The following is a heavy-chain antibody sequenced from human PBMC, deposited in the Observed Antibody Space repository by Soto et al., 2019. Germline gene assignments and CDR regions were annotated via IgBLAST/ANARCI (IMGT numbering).Heavy chain of an antibody. CDR3: AHRRHYCSGATCYVWFDP. J-gene: IGHJ5*02. CDR2: ICGNDHK. CDR1: GFSLTTSGVG. D-gene: IGHD2-15*01. V-gene: IGHV2-5*01. Sequence: SCPTLVNPTQTLTLTCTFSGFSLTTSGVGVGWIRQPPGKALEWLALICGNDHKYYSPTLKSRLTNTKDTSKNQVVLTVTNMDHVHTATYYFAHRRHYCSGATCYVWFDPWGQGTLVTASS.